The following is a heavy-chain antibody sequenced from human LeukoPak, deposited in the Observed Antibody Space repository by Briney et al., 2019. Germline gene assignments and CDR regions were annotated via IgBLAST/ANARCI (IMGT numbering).Heavy chain of an antibody. D-gene: IGHD6-19*01. CDR1: GFTLSTYS. V-gene: IGHV3-48*01. J-gene: IGHJ4*02. CDR3: ARDASVAYFDY. CDR2: ITSSSSTI. Sequence: GGSLRLSCAASGFTLSTYSMNWVRQAPGKGLEWVSYITSSSSTIYYADSVKGRFTISRDNAKNSLYLQMNSLRAEDTAVYYCARDASVAYFDYWGQGTLVTVSS.